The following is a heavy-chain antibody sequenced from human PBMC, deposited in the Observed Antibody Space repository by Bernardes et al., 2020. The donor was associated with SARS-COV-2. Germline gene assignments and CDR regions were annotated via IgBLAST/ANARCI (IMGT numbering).Heavy chain of an antibody. Sequence: SVKVSCKTSGYTFTSFEINWVRQATGQGLEWMGWVSPNSGNTGYAQKFQGRITMTRNTSLNTAYLELNSLTSEDTAIYYCARRPFWGYRFDFWGQGTLVTASS. V-gene: IGHV1-8*01. CDR2: VSPNSGNT. D-gene: IGHD3-16*01. CDR1: GYTFTSFE. CDR3: ARRPFWGYRFDF. J-gene: IGHJ4*02.